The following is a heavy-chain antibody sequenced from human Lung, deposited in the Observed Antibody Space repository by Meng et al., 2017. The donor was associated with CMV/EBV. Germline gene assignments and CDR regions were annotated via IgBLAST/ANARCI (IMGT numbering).Heavy chain of an antibody. D-gene: IGHD3-10*01. CDR2: IKQDGSQI. CDR1: GFTFSSYW. CDR3: ARVVDTSGSCYQSLPY. J-gene: IGHJ4*02. V-gene: IGHV3-7*01. Sequence: GESLKISCIGSGFTFSSYWMTWVRQAPGKGLEWMANIKQDGSQIYYVDSVRGRFTISRDNARNSLYLQMNNLRAEDTALYYCARVVDTSGSCYQSLPYWGQGTLVTVSS.